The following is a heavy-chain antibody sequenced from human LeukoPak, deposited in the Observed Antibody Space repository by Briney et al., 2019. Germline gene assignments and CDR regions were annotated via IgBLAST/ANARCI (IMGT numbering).Heavy chain of an antibody. V-gene: IGHV3-9*01. CDR2: ISWNSGSI. CDR3: AKDMSYYDSSGYPQDAFDI. J-gene: IGHJ3*02. Sequence: GRSLRLSCAASGFTFDDYAMHWVRQAPGKGLEWVSGISWNSGSIGYADSVKGRFTISRDNAKNSLYLQMNSLRAEDTALYYCAKDMSYYDSSGYPQDAFDIWGQGTMVTVSS. D-gene: IGHD3-22*01. CDR1: GFTFDDYA.